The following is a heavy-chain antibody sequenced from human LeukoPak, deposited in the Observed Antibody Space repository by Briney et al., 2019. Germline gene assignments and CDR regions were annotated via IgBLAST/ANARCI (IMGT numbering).Heavy chain of an antibody. D-gene: IGHD1-14*01. V-gene: IGHV4-4*09. CDR2: IYTSGIT. Sequence: SETLSLTCTVSSGSISGHYWSWIRQSPGRGLEWIGNIYTSGITKYNPSLNSRVTISIDTSKNRFSLKVTSMTAADTAIYYCARQAQDGTDNYFDPWGRGILVTASS. CDR3: ARQAQDGTDNYFDP. J-gene: IGHJ5*02. CDR1: SGSISGHY.